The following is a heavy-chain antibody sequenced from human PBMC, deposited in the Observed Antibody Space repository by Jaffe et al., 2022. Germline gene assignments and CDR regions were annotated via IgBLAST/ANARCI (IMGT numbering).Heavy chain of an antibody. Sequence: QVQLVQSGAEVKKPGSSVKVSCKASGGTFSSYAISWVRQAPGQGLEWMGGIIPIFGTANYAQKFQGRVTITTDESTSTAYMELSSLRSEDTAVYYCARDLTGYYKTQSDAFDIWGQGTMVTVSS. CDR1: GGTFSSYA. J-gene: IGHJ3*02. CDR2: IIPIFGTA. CDR3: ARDLTGYYKTQSDAFDI. V-gene: IGHV1-69*05. D-gene: IGHD3-9*01.